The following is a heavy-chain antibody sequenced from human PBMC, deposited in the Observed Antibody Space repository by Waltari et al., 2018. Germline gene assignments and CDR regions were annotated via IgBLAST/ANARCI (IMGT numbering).Heavy chain of an antibody. CDR2: ISWNSGTR. CDR1: GFTFGDYA. CDR3: AKDLLGYCASFNTCYLDF. Sequence: EVQLVESGGGLVQPGRSLRLSCTVSGFTFGDYAMHWVRQVPGKGLEWVASISWNSGTRGYADSVKGRFTISRDDAKNSLYLHMNSLRPEDAAIYFCAKDLLGYCASFNTCYLDFWGQGTLVTVSS. J-gene: IGHJ4*02. D-gene: IGHD2-8*01. V-gene: IGHV3-9*01.